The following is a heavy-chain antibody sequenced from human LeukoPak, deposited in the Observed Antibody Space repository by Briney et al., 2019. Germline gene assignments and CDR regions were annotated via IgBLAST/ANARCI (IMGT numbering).Heavy chain of an antibody. V-gene: IGHV1-18*01. J-gene: IGHJ5*02. CDR1: GYTFTSYG. CDR2: ISAYNGNT. CDR3: AMGRGSSSLYGFDP. D-gene: IGHD6-13*01. Sequence: GASVKVSCKASGYTFTSYGISWVRQAPGQGLEWMGWISAYNGNTNYAQKLQGRVTMTTDTSTSTAYMELRSLRSDDTAVNYCAMGRGSSSLYGFDPWGQGTLVTVSS.